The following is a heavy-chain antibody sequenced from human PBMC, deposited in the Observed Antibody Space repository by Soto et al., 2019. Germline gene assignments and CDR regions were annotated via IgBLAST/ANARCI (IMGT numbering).Heavy chain of an antibody. D-gene: IGHD2-15*01. Sequence: SETLSLTCAVSGFFISSGNYWGWIRKPPGKGPEWIGSIFHGGNTYYNPSLKSRVTISVDMSKNQFSLKLNSVTAADTAVYYCARARWYDAFDVWGQGTVVTVSS. CDR2: IFHGGNT. J-gene: IGHJ3*01. CDR1: GFFISSGNY. V-gene: IGHV4-38-2*01. CDR3: ARARWYDAFDV.